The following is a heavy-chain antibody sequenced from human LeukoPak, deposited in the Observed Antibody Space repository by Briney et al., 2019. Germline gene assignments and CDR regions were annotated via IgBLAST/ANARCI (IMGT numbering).Heavy chain of an antibody. D-gene: IGHD2-2*01. J-gene: IGHJ4*01. CDR1: GFTFSSYW. CDR2: INSDGSST. Sequence: GGSLRLSCAVSGFTFSSYWMHWVRQAPGKGLVWVSRINSDGSSTSYADSVKGRFTISRDNAKNTLYLQMNSLRAEDTAVYYYARRPLPAAISYHFDYWGHGTPVTVSS. V-gene: IGHV3-74*01. CDR3: ARRPLPAAISYHFDY.